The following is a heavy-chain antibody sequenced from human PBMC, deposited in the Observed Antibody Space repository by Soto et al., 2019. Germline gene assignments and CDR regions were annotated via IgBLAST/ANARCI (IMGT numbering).Heavy chain of an antibody. D-gene: IGHD1-26*01. J-gene: IGHJ4*02. CDR3: ARAPFPLYSGSYHPYYFDY. CDR2: ISAYNGNT. Sequence: EASVKVSCKASGYTFTSYGISWVRQAPGQGLEWMGWISAYNGNTNYAQKLQGRVTMTTDTSTSTAYMELRSLRSDDTAVYYCARAPFPLYSGSYHPYYFDYWGQGTLVTVSS. V-gene: IGHV1-18*01. CDR1: GYTFTSYG.